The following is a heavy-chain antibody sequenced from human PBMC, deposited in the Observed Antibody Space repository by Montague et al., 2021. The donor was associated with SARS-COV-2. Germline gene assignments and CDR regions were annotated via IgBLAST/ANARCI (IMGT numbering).Heavy chain of an antibody. Sequence: SETLSLTCTVSGGSVSSGPYYWGWIRQPPGRGLEWVGSISYSGRTYFSPSLKSRLTISVDSSENQFSLRLSSVTAADTAAYYCASSYYYGSGTYVYNYYVDVWGKGTTVTVSS. CDR2: ISYSGRT. V-gene: IGHV4-39*01. D-gene: IGHD3-10*01. CDR3: ASSYYYGSGTYVYNYYVDV. CDR1: GGSVSSGPYY. J-gene: IGHJ6*03.